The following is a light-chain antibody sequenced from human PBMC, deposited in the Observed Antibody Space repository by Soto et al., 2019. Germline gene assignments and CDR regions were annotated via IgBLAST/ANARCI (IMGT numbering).Light chain of an antibody. CDR3: HQSYSNAFT. CDR2: AAS. J-gene: IGKJ3*01. Sequence: DIQVTQSPSSLSASVGDRVTITCRASQSITNYLNWYQQKPGKSPKLLIYAASSLQVGVPSRFSGSGSGTDFTLTISSLQPEDFATYYCHQSYSNAFTFGPGTKVDI. CDR1: QSITNY. V-gene: IGKV1-39*01.